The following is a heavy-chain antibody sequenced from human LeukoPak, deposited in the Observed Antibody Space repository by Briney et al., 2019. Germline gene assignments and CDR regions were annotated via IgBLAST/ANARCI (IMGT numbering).Heavy chain of an antibody. J-gene: IGHJ5*02. D-gene: IGHD2-15*01. V-gene: IGHV3-74*01. Sequence: PGGSLRLSCAASGFTFSSYGMHWVRQAPGKGLVWVSRINSDGSSTSYADSVKGRFTISRDNAKNTLYLQMNSLRAEDTAVYYCARDPTNPYCSGGSCYSNWFDPWGQGTLVTVSS. CDR3: ARDPTNPYCSGGSCYSNWFDP. CDR2: INSDGSST. CDR1: GFTFSSYG.